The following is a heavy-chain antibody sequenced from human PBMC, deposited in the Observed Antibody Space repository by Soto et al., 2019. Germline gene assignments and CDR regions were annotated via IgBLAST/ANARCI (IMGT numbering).Heavy chain of an antibody. J-gene: IGHJ4*02. D-gene: IGHD1-26*01. CDR3: VRHLQYSGSYGLDY. CDR2: MNPNSGNT. Sequence: QVQLVQSGAEVKKPGASVKVSCKASGYTFTSYDINWVRQATGQGLEWMGWMNPNSGNTGYAQKLQGRVTMTRNTSISTAYMELSSLRSDDKAVYYCVRHLQYSGSYGLDYRGQGTLVTVSS. CDR1: GYTFTSYD. V-gene: IGHV1-8*01.